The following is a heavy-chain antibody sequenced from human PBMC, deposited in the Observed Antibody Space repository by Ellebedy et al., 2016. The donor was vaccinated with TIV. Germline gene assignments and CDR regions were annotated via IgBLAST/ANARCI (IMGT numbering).Heavy chain of an antibody. CDR1: GFTFSSYN. J-gene: IGHJ4*02. CDR3: ARDYRDPTFFDY. D-gene: IGHD4-17*01. Sequence: PGGSLRLSCAASGFTFSSYNMHWVRQAPGKGLEWVTVIAYDESYKYYADSVKGRFSVSRDNSKDTVYLQLNSLRPEDTAVYYCARDYRDPTFFDYWGQGTLVTVSS. V-gene: IGHV3-33*01. CDR2: IAYDESYK.